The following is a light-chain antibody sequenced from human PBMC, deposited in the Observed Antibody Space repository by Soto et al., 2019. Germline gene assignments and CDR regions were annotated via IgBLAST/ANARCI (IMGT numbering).Light chain of an antibody. CDR1: NSDLGRFNF. V-gene: IGLV2-23*02. CDR2: EVA. Sequence: QSALTQPASVSGSPGQSITISCTRTNSDLGRFNFVSWYQQHPGKAPKVMIYEVAKRPSGISDRFSGSKSGNTASLTISGLQVEDEADYYCCSDAGTSSYLFGTGTKLTVL. J-gene: IGLJ1*01. CDR3: CSDAGTSSYL.